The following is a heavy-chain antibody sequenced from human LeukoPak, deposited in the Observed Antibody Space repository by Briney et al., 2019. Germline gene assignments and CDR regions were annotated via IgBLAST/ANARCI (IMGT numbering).Heavy chain of an antibody. CDR2: IYSGGST. CDR1: GFTFSSYA. Sequence: GGSLRLSCAASGFTFSSYAMSWVRQAPGKGLEWVSVIYSGGSTYYADSVKGRFTISRDNSKNTLYLQMNSLRAEDTAVYYCARDLGPYYDILTGYYGGYYFDYWGQGTLVTVSS. J-gene: IGHJ4*02. V-gene: IGHV3-53*01. D-gene: IGHD3-9*01. CDR3: ARDLGPYYDILTGYYGGYYFDY.